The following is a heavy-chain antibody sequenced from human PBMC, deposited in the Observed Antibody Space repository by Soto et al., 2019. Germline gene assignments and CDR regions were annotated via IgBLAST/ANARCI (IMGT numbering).Heavy chain of an antibody. CDR1: GYTFTSFG. CDR3: AKGIYDILTTFSYALDH. V-gene: IGHV1-18*01. D-gene: IGHD3-9*01. CDR2: ISTSKGNT. Sequence: GASVKVSCKTSGYTFTSFGIAWVRQAPGQGLERMGWISTSKGNTNYAQKFQGRVTMTTDTPTSTAYMELRSLRSDDTAVYYCAKGIYDILTTFSYALDHWGRGTLVTVSS. J-gene: IGHJ4*02.